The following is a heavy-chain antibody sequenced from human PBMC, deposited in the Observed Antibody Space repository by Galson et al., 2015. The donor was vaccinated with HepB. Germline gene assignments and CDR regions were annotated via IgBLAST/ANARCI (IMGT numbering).Heavy chain of an antibody. D-gene: IGHD3-22*01. Sequence: SLRLSCAASGFTFSDYYMSWIRQAPGKGLEWVSYISSSSSTIYYADSVKGRFTISRDNAKNSLYLQMNSLRDEDTAVYYCARVEWGSSGYYPDCWGQGTLVTVSS. V-gene: IGHV3-11*04. CDR3: ARVEWGSSGYYPDC. J-gene: IGHJ4*02. CDR2: ISSSSSTI. CDR1: GFTFSDYY.